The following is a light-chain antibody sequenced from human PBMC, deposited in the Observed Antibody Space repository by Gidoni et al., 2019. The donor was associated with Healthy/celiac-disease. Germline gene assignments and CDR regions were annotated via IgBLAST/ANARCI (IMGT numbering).Light chain of an antibody. J-gene: IGKJ3*01. CDR2: DAS. Sequence: AIQLTQSPSSLSASVGDRVTITCRASQGITSALAWYQQKPGKAPKLLIYDASSLESGVPSRCSGSGSGTDFTLTISSLQPEDFATYYCQQFNTYPRIFTFGPGTKVDIK. CDR1: QGITSA. V-gene: IGKV1-13*02. CDR3: QQFNTYPRIFT.